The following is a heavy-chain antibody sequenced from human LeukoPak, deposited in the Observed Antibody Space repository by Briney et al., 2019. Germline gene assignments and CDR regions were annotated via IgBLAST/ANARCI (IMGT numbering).Heavy chain of an antibody. CDR2: ISGSGGST. D-gene: IGHD3-10*01. Sequence: SGGSLRLSCTASGFTFSSYAMSWVRQAPGKGLKWVSAISGSGGSTYYADSVKGRFTISRDNSKNTLYLQMNSLRAEDTAVYYCAKDLNYYGSGSYYLDYWGQGTLVTVSS. J-gene: IGHJ4*02. CDR3: AKDLNYYGSGSYYLDY. V-gene: IGHV3-23*01. CDR1: GFTFSSYA.